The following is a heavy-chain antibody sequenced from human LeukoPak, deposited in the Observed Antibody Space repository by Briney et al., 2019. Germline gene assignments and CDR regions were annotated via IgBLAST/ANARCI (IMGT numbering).Heavy chain of an antibody. Sequence: PGGSLRLSCAASGFTFSDYYMSWIRQAPGKGLEWVSYISSSGSTIYYADSVKGRFTISRDNAKNSLYLQMNSLRAEDTAVYFCAREGRYSGSPLDTFDIWGQGTMVTVSS. D-gene: IGHD1-26*01. J-gene: IGHJ3*02. V-gene: IGHV3-11*01. CDR1: GFTFSDYY. CDR3: AREGRYSGSPLDTFDI. CDR2: ISSSGSTI.